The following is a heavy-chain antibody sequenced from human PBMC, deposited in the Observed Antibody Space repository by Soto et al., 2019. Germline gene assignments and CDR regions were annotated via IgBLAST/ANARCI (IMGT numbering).Heavy chain of an antibody. CDR3: ARESEDLTSNFDY. CDR1: GFTFTRYS. V-gene: IGHV3-21*06. J-gene: IGHJ4*02. Sequence: PGGSRRLSCAASGFTFTRYSMNWVRQAPGKGLEWVSSISSTTNYIYYGDSMKGRFTISRDNAKNSLYLEMNSLIAEDTAVYYCARESEDLTSNFDYWGQGTLVTVSS. CDR2: ISSTTNYI.